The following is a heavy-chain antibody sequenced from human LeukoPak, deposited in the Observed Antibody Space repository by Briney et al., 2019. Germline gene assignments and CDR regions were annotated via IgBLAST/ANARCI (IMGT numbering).Heavy chain of an antibody. CDR1: GGSISSYY. V-gene: IGHV4-4*07. D-gene: IGHD5-12*01. CDR2: FYSDGST. J-gene: IGHJ4*02. Sequence: SETLSLTCTVSGGSISSYYWSWIRQPAGKGLEWIGRFYSDGSTDYTPSLKSRVTMSVGTSKNQFSLKLSSVTAADTAVYYCARVYSGYDLPGSLANYYFDYWGQGTLVTVSS. CDR3: ARVYSGYDLPGSLANYYFDY.